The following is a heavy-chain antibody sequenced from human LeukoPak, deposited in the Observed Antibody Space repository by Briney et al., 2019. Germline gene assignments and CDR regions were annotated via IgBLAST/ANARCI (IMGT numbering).Heavy chain of an antibody. V-gene: IGHV4-61*01. CDR2: IYYSGST. Sequence: PSESLSLTCTVSGGSVSSGSYYWSWLRQPPGNGLEWFGYIYYSGSTNYNPSLKSRVAISVDTSKNQFSLKLSSVTATDTGVYYCAREPCSGGSCYGFDYWGQGTLVTVSS. CDR1: GGSVSSGSYY. J-gene: IGHJ4*02. D-gene: IGHD2-15*01. CDR3: AREPCSGGSCYGFDY.